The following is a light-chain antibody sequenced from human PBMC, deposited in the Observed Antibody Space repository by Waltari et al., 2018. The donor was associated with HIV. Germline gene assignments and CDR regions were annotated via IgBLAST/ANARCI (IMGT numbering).Light chain of an antibody. CDR2: AAS. V-gene: IGKV1-16*02. CDR1: QVIDNY. J-gene: IGKJ5*01. Sequence: DIQMTQTPSSLSPSVGDRVATTCPASQVIDNYLVWFQQKPGKAPKSLIYAASSLQSRVPSKFSGSGSGTDFTLTISSLQPEDFATYYCQQYKSYPITFGQGTRLEIK. CDR3: QQYKSYPIT.